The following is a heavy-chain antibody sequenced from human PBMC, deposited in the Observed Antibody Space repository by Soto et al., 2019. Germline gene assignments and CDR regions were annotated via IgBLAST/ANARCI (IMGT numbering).Heavy chain of an antibody. CDR3: ARVRHINAFDI. CDR1: GGSISSGDYY. CDR2: IYYSGST. D-gene: IGHD1-20*01. V-gene: IGHV4-30-4*01. Sequence: QVQLQESGPGLVKPSQTLSLTCTVSGGSISSGDYYWSWIRQPPGKGLEWIGYIYYSGSTYYNPSLKLRVTITVDTSKNQFSLKLSSVTAADTAMYYCARVRHINAFDIWGQGTMVTVSS. J-gene: IGHJ3*02.